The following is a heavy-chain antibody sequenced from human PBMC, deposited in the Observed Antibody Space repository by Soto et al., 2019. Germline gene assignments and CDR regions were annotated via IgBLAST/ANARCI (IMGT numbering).Heavy chain of an antibody. CDR3: AKDFGGTGRTPGYYYYGMDV. CDR1: GFTFSSYA. V-gene: IGHV3-30*04. J-gene: IGHJ6*02. CDR2: ISYDGSNK. Sequence: GGSLRLSCAASGFTFSSYAMHWVRQAPGKGLEWVAVISYDGSNKYYADSVKGRFTISRDNSKNTLYLQMNSLRAEDTAVYYCAKDFGGTGRTPGYYYYGMDVWGQGTTVTVSS. D-gene: IGHD3-10*01.